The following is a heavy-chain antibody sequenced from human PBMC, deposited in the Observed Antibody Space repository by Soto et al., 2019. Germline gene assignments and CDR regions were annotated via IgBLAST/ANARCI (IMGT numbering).Heavy chain of an antibody. J-gene: IGHJ6*03. D-gene: IGHD6-13*01. CDR3: ARVVGRAAAGNYYYYYMDV. CDR2: TYYRSKWYN. V-gene: IGHV6-1*01. Sequence: PSQTLSLTCAISGDSVSSNSAAWNWIRQSPSRGLEWLGRTYYRSKWYNDYAVSVKSRITINPDTSKNQFSLQLNSVTPEDTAVYYCARVVGRAAAGNYYYYYMDVWGKGTTVTVSS. CDR1: GDSVSSNSAA.